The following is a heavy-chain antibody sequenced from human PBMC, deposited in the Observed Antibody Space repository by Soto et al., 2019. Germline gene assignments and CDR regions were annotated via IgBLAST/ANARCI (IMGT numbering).Heavy chain of an antibody. V-gene: IGHV6-1*01. Sequence: SPTLSLACALSGASVSSNSAAWNWIRQSPSRGLEWLGRKYYRSKWYNDYAVSVKSRITINPDTSNNQFSLQLNSVTPEYTAVYYCARDMPMAYCGGDCPPGVWCDPWGQGTLVTVSS. CDR3: ARDMPMAYCGGDCPPGVWCDP. CDR1: GASVSSNSAA. J-gene: IGHJ5*02. CDR2: KYYRSKWYN. D-gene: IGHD2-21*02.